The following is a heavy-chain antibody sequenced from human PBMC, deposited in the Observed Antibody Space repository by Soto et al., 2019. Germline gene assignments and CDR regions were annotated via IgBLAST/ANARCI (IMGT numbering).Heavy chain of an antibody. J-gene: IGHJ6*02. CDR3: ARDFTDSSGPTLGMGV. D-gene: IGHD6-19*01. CDR2: IYHSGST. CDR1: GGSISSSNW. V-gene: IGHV4-4*02. Sequence: SETLSLTCAVSGGSISSSNWWSWVRQPPGKGLEWIGEIYHSGSTNYNPSLKSRVTISVDKSKNQFSLKLSSVTAADTAVYYCARDFTDSSGPTLGMGVWGQGTTVTV.